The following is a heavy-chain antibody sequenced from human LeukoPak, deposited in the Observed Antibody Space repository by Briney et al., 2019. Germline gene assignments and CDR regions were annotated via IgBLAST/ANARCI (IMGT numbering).Heavy chain of an antibody. Sequence: GGSLRLSCAASGFSFNNYGMHWVRQAPGKGLEWVAFIRYEGSNKYYADSVKGRFTISRDNSKNTLYLQMNSLRAEDTAVYYCAKDLGSSWPTFQHWGQGTLVTVSS. CDR3: AKDLGSSWPTFQH. V-gene: IGHV3-30*02. J-gene: IGHJ1*01. CDR2: IRYEGSNK. CDR1: GFSFNNYG. D-gene: IGHD6-13*01.